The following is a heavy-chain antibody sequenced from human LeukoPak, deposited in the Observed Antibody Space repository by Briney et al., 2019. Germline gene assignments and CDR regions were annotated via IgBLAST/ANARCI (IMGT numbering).Heavy chain of an antibody. J-gene: IGHJ4*02. D-gene: IGHD6-19*01. V-gene: IGHV1-18*01. CDR1: GYTFTSYG. Sequence: ASVKVSCKASGYTFTSYGITWVRQATGQGLEWMGWISVYNGDTNYAQKVQSRVTMTTDTSTTTAYMELRRLRPADTAVYYCARAGTSGWQPFDYWGQGTLVTVSS. CDR2: ISVYNGDT. CDR3: ARAGTSGWQPFDY.